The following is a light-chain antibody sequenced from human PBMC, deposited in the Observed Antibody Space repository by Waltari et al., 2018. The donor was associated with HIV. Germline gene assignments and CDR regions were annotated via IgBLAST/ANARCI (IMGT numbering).Light chain of an antibody. CDR2: DDS. CDR1: TTGRKS. CDR3: QVWDSSSDHVV. V-gene: IGLV3-21*02. J-gene: IGLJ2*01. Sequence: SYLRTQPPSASVAPGQPARITCGGNTTGRKSVPPYQQKPGQAPVLVVCDDSDRASGIPERFYGSNSGNTAALTISRVEAGDEADYYCQVWDSSSDHVVFGGGTKLTVL.